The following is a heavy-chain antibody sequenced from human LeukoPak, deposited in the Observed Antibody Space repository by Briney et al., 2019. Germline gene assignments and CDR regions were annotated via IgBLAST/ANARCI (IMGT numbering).Heavy chain of an antibody. CDR3: RYYYDSSGYYDTDAFDI. CDR2: IYHSGST. Sequence: SETLSLTCAVSGGSISSSNWWSWVRQPPGKGLEWIGEIYHSGSTNYNPSLKSRVTISVDKSKNQFSLKLSSVTAADTAVYYCRYYYDSSGYYDTDAFDIWGQGTMVTVSS. J-gene: IGHJ3*02. D-gene: IGHD3-22*01. V-gene: IGHV4-4*02. CDR1: GGSISSSNW.